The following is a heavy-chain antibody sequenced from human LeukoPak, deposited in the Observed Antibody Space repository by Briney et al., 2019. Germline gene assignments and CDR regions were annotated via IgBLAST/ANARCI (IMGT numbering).Heavy chain of an antibody. V-gene: IGHV3-53*01. D-gene: IGHD4-17*01. CDR2: IHTSGDT. CDR3: IVFGDSNH. J-gene: IGHJ5*02. Sequence: GGSLRLSCAASGFIVSSNFMSWVRQAPGKGLEWVSAIHTSGDTCYADSVKGRFTISRDTSKNTLYLQINSLRVEDTAVYYCIVFGDSNHWGQGTLVTVSS. CDR1: GFIVSSNF.